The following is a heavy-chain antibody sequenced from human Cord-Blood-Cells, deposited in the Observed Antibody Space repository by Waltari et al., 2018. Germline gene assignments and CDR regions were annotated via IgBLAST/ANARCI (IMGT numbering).Heavy chain of an antibody. D-gene: IGHD6-25*01. J-gene: IGHJ4*02. CDR3: ARDPTGYSAA. V-gene: IGHV3-53*01. CDR1: VFTVSSNY. CDR2: IYSGGST. Sequence: DVQLVESGGGLLQPGWSLRLSCAASVFTVSSNYLGWVRQAPGKGLEWVSVIYSGGSTYYADSVKGRFTISRDKSKNTLYLQMNSLRAEDTAVYYCARDPTGYSAAWGQGTLVTVSS.